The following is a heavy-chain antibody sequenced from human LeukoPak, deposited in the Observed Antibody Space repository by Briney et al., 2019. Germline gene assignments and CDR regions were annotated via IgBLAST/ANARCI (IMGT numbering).Heavy chain of an antibody. J-gene: IGHJ6*02. Sequence: PGGSLRLSCAASGFTFSSYWMNWARQAPGKGLEWVASINRNGNVNYYVDSVKGRFTISRDNAKNSLYLQMSNLRAEDTAVHFCARGGGLDVWGQGATVTVSS. CDR1: GFTFSSYW. CDR3: ARGGGLDV. D-gene: IGHD3-16*01. CDR2: INRNGNVN. V-gene: IGHV3-7*03.